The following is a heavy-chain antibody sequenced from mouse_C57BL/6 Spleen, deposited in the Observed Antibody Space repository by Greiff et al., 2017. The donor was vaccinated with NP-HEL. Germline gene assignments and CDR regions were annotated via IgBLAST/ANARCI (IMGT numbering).Heavy chain of an antibody. D-gene: IGHD4-1*01. CDR2: ISDGGSYT. V-gene: IGHV5-4*01. CDR1: GFTFSSYA. CDR3: ARGSWEGYFDY. Sequence: VQLKESGGGLVKPGGSLKLSCAASGFTFSSYAMSWVRQTPEKRLEWVATISDGGSYTYYPDNVQGRFTLSRDNAKNNLYLQMSHLKSEDTAMYYCARGSWEGYFDYWGQGTTLTVSS. J-gene: IGHJ2*01.